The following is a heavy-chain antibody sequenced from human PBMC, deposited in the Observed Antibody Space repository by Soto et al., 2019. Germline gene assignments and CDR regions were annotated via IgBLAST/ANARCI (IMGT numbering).Heavy chain of an antibody. CDR2: VTADGRT. Sequence: EVQVLESGGGLVQPGGSLRLPCEGSGLTVSSHAMTWIRQAPGKGPEWVSTVTADGRTYYADSVKGRFAMSRDTSENTLYLQMTSLGAEDTAAYYCAPHVSCSGGSCQYDAFAIRGQGTMVTVSS. CDR1: GLTVSSHA. CDR3: APHVSCSGGSCQYDAFAI. V-gene: IGHV3-23*01. D-gene: IGHD2-15*01. J-gene: IGHJ3*02.